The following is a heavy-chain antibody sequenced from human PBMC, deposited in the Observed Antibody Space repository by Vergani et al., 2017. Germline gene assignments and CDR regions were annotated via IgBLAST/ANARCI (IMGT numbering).Heavy chain of an antibody. CDR2: IIPIFGTA. Sequence: QVQLVQSVTEVEKPGASVKVSCKASGGTFSSYAISWVRQAPGQGLEWMGRIIPIFGTANYAQKFQGRVTITADESTSTAYMELSSLRSEDTAVYYCARDTRYYYGSGSYSVPYYYYGMDVWGQGTTVTVSS. D-gene: IGHD3-10*01. V-gene: IGHV1-69*18. CDR1: GGTFSSYA. J-gene: IGHJ6*02. CDR3: ARDTRYYYGSGSYSVPYYYYGMDV.